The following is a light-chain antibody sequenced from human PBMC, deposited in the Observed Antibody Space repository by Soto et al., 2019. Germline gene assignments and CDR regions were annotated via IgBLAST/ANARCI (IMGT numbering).Light chain of an antibody. Sequence: QSVLTQPPSASGTPGQRVTISCSGSSSNIGSNYVSWYQQLPGTAPKLLIYSNSRRPSGVPDRFSGSKSATSASLVISGLRSEDEADYYCAAWDDSLSGRVFGGGT. CDR3: AAWDDSLSGRV. V-gene: IGLV1-47*02. J-gene: IGLJ3*02. CDR2: SNS. CDR1: SSNIGSNY.